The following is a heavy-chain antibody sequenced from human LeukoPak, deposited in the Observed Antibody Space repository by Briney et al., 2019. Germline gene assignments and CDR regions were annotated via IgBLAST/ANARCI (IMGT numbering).Heavy chain of an antibody. CDR2: IYYSGST. CDR1: GGSISSGGYY. CDR3: ARYRLQWSWAARHNWFDP. Sequence: KPSETLSLTCTVSGGSISSGGYYWSWIRQHPGKGLEWIGYIYYSGSTYYNPSLKSRVTISVDTSKNQFSLKLSSVTAADTAVYYCARYRLQWSWAARHNWFDPWGQGTLVTVSS. J-gene: IGHJ5*02. D-gene: IGHD6-6*01. V-gene: IGHV4-31*03.